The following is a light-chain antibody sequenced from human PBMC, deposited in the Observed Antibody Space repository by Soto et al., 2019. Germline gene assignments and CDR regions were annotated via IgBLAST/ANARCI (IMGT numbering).Light chain of an antibody. CDR3: QQFGSLGT. CDR2: DAS. V-gene: IGKV3-20*01. CDR1: QTVSSSF. Sequence: EVVLTQSPGTLSLSPGERATLSCRTSQTVSSSFLVWYQQKPGQAPRLLTFDASNSATDIPGRFSGSGSGTDFTSTSGRLESEDFPEYFCQQFGSLGTFGQVTKVEIK. J-gene: IGKJ1*01.